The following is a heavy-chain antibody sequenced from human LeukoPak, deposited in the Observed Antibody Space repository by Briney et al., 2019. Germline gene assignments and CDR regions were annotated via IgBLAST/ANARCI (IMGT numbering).Heavy chain of an antibody. CDR1: GYTFTSYA. Sequence: GASVKVSCKASGYTFTSYAMNWVRQAPGQGLEWMGWINTNTGNPTYAQGFTGRFVFSLDTSVSTAYLQISSLKAEDTAVYYCARDAYGSGTSSIGYWGQGTLVTVSS. D-gene: IGHD3-10*01. CDR2: INTNTGNP. CDR3: ARDAYGSGTSSIGY. J-gene: IGHJ4*02. V-gene: IGHV7-4-1*02.